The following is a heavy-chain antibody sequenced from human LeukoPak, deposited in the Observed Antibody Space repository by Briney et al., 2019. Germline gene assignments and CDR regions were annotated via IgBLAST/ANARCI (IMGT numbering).Heavy chain of an antibody. D-gene: IGHD6-13*01. CDR2: IYHSGST. V-gene: IGHV4-4*02. CDR1: GGSISSSNW. CDR3: ARDPGYSSSWRWFDP. Sequence: SSETLSLTCAVSGGSISSSNWWSWVRQPPGKGLEWTGEIYHSGSTNYNPSLKSRVTISVDKSKNQFSLKLSSVTAADTAVYYCARDPGYSSSWRWFDPWGQGTLVTVSS. J-gene: IGHJ5*02.